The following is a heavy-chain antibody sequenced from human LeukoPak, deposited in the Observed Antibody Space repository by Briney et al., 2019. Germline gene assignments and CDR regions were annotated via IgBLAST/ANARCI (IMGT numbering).Heavy chain of an antibody. J-gene: IGHJ6*03. CDR1: GFTFSSYS. Sequence: PGGSLRLSSAASGFTFSSYSMHWVRQAPGKGLEYVSAISSNGGSTYYANSVKGRLTISRDNSKNTLYLQMNSLRAEDTAVYYCAKMAEIWFGGGPPPPDYYYMDVWGKGTTVTISS. CDR2: ISSNGGST. D-gene: IGHD3-10*01. CDR3: AKMAEIWFGGGPPPPDYYYMDV. V-gene: IGHV3-64*04.